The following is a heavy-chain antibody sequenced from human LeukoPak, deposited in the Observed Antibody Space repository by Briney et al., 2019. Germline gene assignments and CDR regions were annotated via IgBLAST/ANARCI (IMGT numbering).Heavy chain of an antibody. CDR2: IIPILGIA. J-gene: IGHJ4*02. D-gene: IGHD2-2*01. CDR3: ARDVEYCSSTSCYYY. CDR1: GCTFSSYA. Sequence: SVKVSCKASGCTFSSYAISWVRQAPGQGLEWMGRIIPILGIANYAQKFQGRVTITADKSTSTAYMELSSLRSEDTAVYYCARDVEYCSSTSCYYYWGQGTLVTVSS. V-gene: IGHV1-69*04.